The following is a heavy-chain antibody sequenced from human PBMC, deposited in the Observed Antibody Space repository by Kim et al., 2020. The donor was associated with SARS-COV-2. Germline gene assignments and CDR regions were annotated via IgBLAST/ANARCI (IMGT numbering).Heavy chain of an antibody. V-gene: IGHV4-59*08. Sequence: SETLSLTCIVSGGSISSQYWTWIRQPPGKGLEWIGYIYYSGSTNYNPSLKSRVTMSVDTSKNQFSLKLSSVTAADTAVYYCARRLSGAAAGNWFDPWGQGILVTVSS. CDR3: ARRLSGAAAGNWFDP. CDR1: GGSISSQY. D-gene: IGHD6-13*01. J-gene: IGHJ5*02. CDR2: IYYSGST.